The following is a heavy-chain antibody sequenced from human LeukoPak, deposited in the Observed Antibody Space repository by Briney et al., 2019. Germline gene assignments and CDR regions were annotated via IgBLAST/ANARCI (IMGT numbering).Heavy chain of an antibody. CDR3: ARQVSSGWYNWFDP. D-gene: IGHD6-19*01. CDR2: IYTSGST. J-gene: IGHJ5*02. CDR1: GGSISSYY. V-gene: IGHV4-4*09. Sequence: PSETLSLTCTASGGSISSYYWSWIRQPPGKGLEWIGYIYTSGSTNYNPSLKSRVTISVDTSKNQFSLKLSSVTAADTAVYYCARQVSSGWYNWFDPWGQGTLVTVSS.